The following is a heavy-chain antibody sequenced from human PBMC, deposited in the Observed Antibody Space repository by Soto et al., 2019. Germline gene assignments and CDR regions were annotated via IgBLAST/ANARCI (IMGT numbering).Heavy chain of an antibody. CDR2: TRNKAYSYTT. CDR3: ARRDTADGMDV. V-gene: IGHV3-72*01. CDR1: GFTFSDYY. Sequence: EVQLVESGGGLVQPGGSLRLSCAASGFTFSDYYMDWVRQAPGKGLEWVGRTRNKAYSYTTEYAASVKGRFTISRDDSKNSLYLQRNSLKTEDTAVYYCARRDTADGMDVWGQGTTVTVSS. D-gene: IGHD5-18*01. J-gene: IGHJ6*02.